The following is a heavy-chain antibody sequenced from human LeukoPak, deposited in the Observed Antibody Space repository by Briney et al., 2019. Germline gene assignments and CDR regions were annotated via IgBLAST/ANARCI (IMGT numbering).Heavy chain of an antibody. V-gene: IGHV3-48*02. CDR1: GFTFSSYS. D-gene: IGHD2-21*02. Sequence: PGGSLRLSCAASGFTFSSYSMNWVRQAPGKGLEWVSYISSSSNTIYYADSVKGRFTISRDNAKNSLSLQMNSLRDEDTSVYYCARAVTVVTRGGLVFDYWGQGTLVTVSS. J-gene: IGHJ4*02. CDR2: ISSSSNTI. CDR3: ARAVTVVTRGGLVFDY.